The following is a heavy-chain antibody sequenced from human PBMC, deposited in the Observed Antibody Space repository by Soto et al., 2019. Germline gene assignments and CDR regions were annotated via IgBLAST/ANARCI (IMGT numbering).Heavy chain of an antibody. V-gene: IGHV4-34*01. CDR3: ARGRRTTVTIDY. CDR2: INHSGST. Sequence: SETLSLTCAFYGWSFSGYYWSWIRQPPGKGLEWIGEINHSGSTNYNPSLKSRVTISVDTSKNQFSLKLSSVTAADTAVYYCARGRRTTVTIDYWGQGTLVTVSS. CDR1: GWSFSGYY. D-gene: IGHD4-17*01. J-gene: IGHJ4*02.